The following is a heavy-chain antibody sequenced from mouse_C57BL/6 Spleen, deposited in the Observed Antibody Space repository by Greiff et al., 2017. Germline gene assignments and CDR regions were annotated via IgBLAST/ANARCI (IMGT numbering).Heavy chain of an antibody. CDR2: IRNKANGYTT. CDR1: GFTFTDYY. Sequence: EVMLVESGGGLVQPGGSLSLSCAASGFTFTDYYMSWVRQPPGKALEWLGFIRNKANGYTTEYSASVKGRFTISRDNSQSILYLQMNALRAEDSATYYCARCGYRAYFDYWGQGTTLTVSS. CDR3: ARCGYRAYFDY. V-gene: IGHV7-3*01. D-gene: IGHD1-2*01. J-gene: IGHJ2*01.